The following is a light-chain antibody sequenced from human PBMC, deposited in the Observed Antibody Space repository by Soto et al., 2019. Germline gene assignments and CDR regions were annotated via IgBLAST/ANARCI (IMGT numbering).Light chain of an antibody. CDR2: DAS. CDR3: QQRSNWHPWT. J-gene: IGKJ1*01. V-gene: IGKV3D-11*02. Sequence: EIVLTQSPATLSLSPVERAPPSYKASHSVSVYLAWYQQTPGQAPRLLIYDASTRATGIPATFSGSGAGADFTPTTSSLEPEDFAVYYCQQRSNWHPWTFGQGTKVDI. CDR1: HSVSVY.